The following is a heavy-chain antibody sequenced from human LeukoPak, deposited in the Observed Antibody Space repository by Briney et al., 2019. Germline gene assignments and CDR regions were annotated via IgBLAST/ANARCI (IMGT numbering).Heavy chain of an antibody. CDR2: INHSGST. V-gene: IGHV4-34*01. D-gene: IGHD3-10*01. Sequence: SETLSLTCAVYGGSFSGYYWSWIRQPPGKGLEWIGEINHSGSTNYNPSLKSRVTISVDTSKNQFSLKLSSVTAADTAVYYCAREDGEVGRRIDYWGQGTLVTVSS. CDR1: GGSFSGYY. J-gene: IGHJ4*02. CDR3: AREDGEVGRRIDY.